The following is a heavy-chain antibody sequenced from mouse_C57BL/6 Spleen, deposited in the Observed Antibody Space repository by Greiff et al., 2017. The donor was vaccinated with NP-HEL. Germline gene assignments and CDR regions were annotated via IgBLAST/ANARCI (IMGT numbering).Heavy chain of an antibody. CDR2: IYTGDGDT. V-gene: IGHV1-82*01. D-gene: IGHD1-1*01. Sequence: VQLQQSGPELVKPGASVKISCKASGYAFSSSWMNWVKQRPGKGLEWIGRIYTGDGDTNYNGKFKGKATLTADKSSSTAYMQLSSLTSEDSAVYYCARSTITTVFDYCGQGTTLTVSS. CDR1: GYAFSSSW. CDR3: ARSTITTVFDY. J-gene: IGHJ2*01.